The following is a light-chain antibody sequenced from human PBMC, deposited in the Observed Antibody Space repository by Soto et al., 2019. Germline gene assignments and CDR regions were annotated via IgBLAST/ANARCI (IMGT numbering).Light chain of an antibody. V-gene: IGKV1-39*01. Sequence: DIQMTQSPSSLSASVGDRVTITCRASQSISSYLNWYQQKPGKAPKLLIYATSSLQSGVPSRIXGSGSGTDFPLTISSLQPEDFATYYCQQSYSTPPITFGQGTRLEIK. CDR1: QSISSY. J-gene: IGKJ5*01. CDR2: ATS. CDR3: QQSYSTPPIT.